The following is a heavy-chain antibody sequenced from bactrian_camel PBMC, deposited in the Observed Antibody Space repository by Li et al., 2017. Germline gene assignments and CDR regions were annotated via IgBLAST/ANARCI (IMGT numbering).Heavy chain of an antibody. CDR2: IDTAGMP. V-gene: IGHV3S53*01. J-gene: IGHJ4*01. CDR1: GYSVSKGY. CDR3: AADFYNLQLARSYNY. D-gene: IGHD7*01. Sequence: VQLVESGGGSVQVGGSLTLSCEASGYSVSKGYMAWFRQAPGKEREGVAAIDTAGMPTYTYSVKDRFTISKDNVKNTLYLQMNSLEVEDTAMYYCAADFYNLQLARSYNYWGQGTQVTVS.